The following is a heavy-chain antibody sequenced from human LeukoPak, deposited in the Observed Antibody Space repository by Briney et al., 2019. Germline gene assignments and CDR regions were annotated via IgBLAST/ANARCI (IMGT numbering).Heavy chain of an antibody. Sequence: PSQTLSLTCAVSGGSISSGGYSWSWIRQPPGTGLEWIGYIYYSGATNYNPSLKSRVTISVDTSKNQFSLKLSSVTAADTAVYYCARHDTYDSSGYYPLDCWGQGTLVTVSS. CDR3: ARHDTYDSSGYYPLDC. D-gene: IGHD3-22*01. CDR2: IYYSGAT. V-gene: IGHV4-30-4*07. J-gene: IGHJ4*02. CDR1: GGSISSGGYS.